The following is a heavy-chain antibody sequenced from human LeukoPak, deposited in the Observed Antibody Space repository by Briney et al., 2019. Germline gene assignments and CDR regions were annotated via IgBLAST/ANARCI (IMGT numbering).Heavy chain of an antibody. V-gene: IGHV3-7*03. CDR2: IREERGQE. J-gene: IGHJ5*02. CDR3: ASLDTAKQPLANH. D-gene: IGHD5-18*01. Sequence: GGSLRLSCVASGFTVSNHWMSWVREAPGKGLEWVANIREERGQEYYVDSVKGRFTISKNSAKNSLYLQMNTLRVEDTAMYYCASLDTAKQPLANHWVQGTLVTIAS. CDR1: GFTVSNHW.